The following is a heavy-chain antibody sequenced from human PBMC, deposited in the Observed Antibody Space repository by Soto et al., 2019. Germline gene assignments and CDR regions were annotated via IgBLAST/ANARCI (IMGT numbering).Heavy chain of an antibody. CDR1: GDSISSYY. CDR3: ASYEAGDYDYIWGSPVFAGAFDI. V-gene: IGHV4-59*01. CDR2: IYNSGST. D-gene: IGHD3-16*01. Sequence: SSETLSLTCTVSGDSISSYYWSWIRQPPGKGLEWIGYIYNSGSTNYNPSLKSRATLSVDTSNNQFSLKLRSVTAADTAVYYCASYEAGDYDYIWGSPVFAGAFDIWGQGTMVTVSS. J-gene: IGHJ3*02.